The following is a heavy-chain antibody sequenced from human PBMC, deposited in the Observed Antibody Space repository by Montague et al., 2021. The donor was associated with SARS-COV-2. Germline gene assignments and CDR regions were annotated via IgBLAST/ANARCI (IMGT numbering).Heavy chain of an antibody. CDR3: ARQGDQLLLEYWFDP. D-gene: IGHD2-2*01. J-gene: IGHJ5*02. Sequence: SDTLSLISTVSGGSISSSSYYWGWIRQPPGKGLEWIGSIYYSGSTYYNPSPKSRVTISVDTSKNQFSLKLSSVTAADTAVYYCARQGDQLLLEYWFDPWGQGTLVTVSS. CDR2: IYYSGST. CDR1: GGSISSSSYY. V-gene: IGHV4-39*01.